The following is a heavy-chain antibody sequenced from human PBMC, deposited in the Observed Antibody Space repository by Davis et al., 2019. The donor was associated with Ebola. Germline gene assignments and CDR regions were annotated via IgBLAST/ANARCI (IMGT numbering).Heavy chain of an antibody. CDR1: GSSFSSYS. CDR2: ISSSSSYI. CDR3: ARETGVGY. V-gene: IGHV3-21*01. J-gene: IGHJ4*02. Sequence: GESLKISCAASGSSFSSYSMNWVRQAPGKGLEWVSSISSSSSYIYYADSVKGRFTISRDHVKNSLYLQMNSLRAEDTAVYYCARETGVGYWGQGTLVTVSS. D-gene: IGHD1-26*01.